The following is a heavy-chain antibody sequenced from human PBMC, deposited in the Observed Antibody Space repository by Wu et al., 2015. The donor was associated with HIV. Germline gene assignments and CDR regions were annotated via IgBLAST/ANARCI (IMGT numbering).Heavy chain of an antibody. CDR2: IIPVFATK. J-gene: IGHJ5*02. CDR3: ASGILVHGSERWFDP. D-gene: IGHD6-13*01. CDR1: GYTFTGYY. V-gene: IGHV1-69*01. Sequence: QVQLVQSGAEVKKPGASVRVSCKTSGYTFTGYYIHWVRQAPGQGLEWMGGIIPVFATKKYAQRFQGRVTITSDESTVYMELTSLTSEDTAVYFCASGILVHGSERWFDPWGQGTLVTVSS.